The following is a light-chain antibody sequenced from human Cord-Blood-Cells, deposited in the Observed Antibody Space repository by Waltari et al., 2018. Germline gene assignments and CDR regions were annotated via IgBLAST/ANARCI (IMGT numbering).Light chain of an antibody. CDR1: SSDVGGYNY. V-gene: IGLV2-11*01. Sequence: QSALTQPRPVSGSPGQSVTISCTGTSSDVGGYNYLSWYQQHPGKAPKLMIYDVSKRPSGVPDRFSGSKSGNTASLTISGLQAEDEADYYCCSYAGSYTYVFGTGTKVTVL. CDR2: DVS. J-gene: IGLJ1*01. CDR3: CSYAGSYTYV.